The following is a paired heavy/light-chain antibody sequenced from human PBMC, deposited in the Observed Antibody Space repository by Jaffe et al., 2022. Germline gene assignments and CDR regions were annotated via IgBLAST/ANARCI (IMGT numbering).Light chain of an antibody. J-gene: IGKJ2*01. Sequence: EIVLTQSPGTLSLSPGERATLSCRASQSVSSRYLAWYQQKPGQAPRLLIYGASSRATGIPDRFSGSGSGTDFTLTISRLEPEDFAVYYCQQYDKIPKTFGQGTKLEIK. V-gene: IGKV3-20*01. CDR1: QSVSSRY. CDR2: GAS. CDR3: QQYDKIPKT.
Heavy chain of an antibody. Sequence: EVQLVESGGGLVKPGGSLRLSCAASGFTLSYSMNWVRQAPGKGLEWVSSISSSSDHIYYGDSVKGRFIISRDNAENSLYLQMNSLRAEDTAVYYCARSPPQDAFDIWGQGTMVTVSS. CDR3: ARSPPQDAFDI. CDR2: ISSSSDHI. CDR1: GFTLSYS. J-gene: IGHJ3*02. V-gene: IGHV3-21*01.